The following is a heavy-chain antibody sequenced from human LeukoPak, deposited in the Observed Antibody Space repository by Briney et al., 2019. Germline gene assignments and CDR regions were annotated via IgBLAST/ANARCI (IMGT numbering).Heavy chain of an antibody. V-gene: IGHV4-34*01. CDR1: GGSFSGYY. J-gene: IGHJ4*02. D-gene: IGHD3-22*01. Sequence: SETLSLTCAVYGGSFSGYYWSWIRQPPGKGLEWIGEINHSGSTNYNPSLKSRVTISVDTSKNQFSLKLSSVTAADTAVYYCATHSSGYLSFDYWGQGTLVTVSS. CDR2: INHSGST. CDR3: ATHSSGYLSFDY.